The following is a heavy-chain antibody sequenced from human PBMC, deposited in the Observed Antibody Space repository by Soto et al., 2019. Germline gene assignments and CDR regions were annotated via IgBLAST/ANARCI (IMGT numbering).Heavy chain of an antibody. CDR3: ARDSPPVDY. Sequence: QVQLVQSRAEVKKPGASVKVSCKASGYTFTSYGVSWVRQAPGQGLEWMGWISAYNGNTKYAQKLQDRVTMTTDTSTNTAYMDLRSLRSDDTAVYYCARDSPPVDYWGQGTLVTVSS. V-gene: IGHV1-18*01. CDR2: ISAYNGNT. CDR1: GYTFTSYG. J-gene: IGHJ4*02.